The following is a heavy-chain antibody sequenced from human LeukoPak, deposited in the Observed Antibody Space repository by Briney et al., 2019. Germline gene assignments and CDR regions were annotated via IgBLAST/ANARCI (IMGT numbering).Heavy chain of an antibody. V-gene: IGHV3-30*02. Sequence: GGSLRLSCAASGFTFSYYGMHWVRQAPGKGLEWVAFIRYDGNDKYYAAPVKGRFTISRDTSRSTLYLQMNSLRLEDTAIYYCAKDLMRDRWFGESWGQGTLVTVSS. D-gene: IGHD3-10*01. CDR1: GFTFSYYG. CDR2: IRYDGNDK. CDR3: AKDLMRDRWFGES. J-gene: IGHJ5*02.